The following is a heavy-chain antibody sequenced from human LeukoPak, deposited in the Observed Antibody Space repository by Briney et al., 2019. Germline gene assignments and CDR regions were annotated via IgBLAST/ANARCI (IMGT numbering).Heavy chain of an antibody. J-gene: IGHJ3*02. V-gene: IGHV4-4*07. D-gene: IGHD6-19*01. CDR2: VYTSGST. CDR1: GGSISGYY. Sequence: SETLSLTCSVSGGSISGYYWTWIRQPAGKGLEWIGRVYTSGSTHYNPSLKTRLTMSVDTSKNQFSLKLSSVTAADTAVYYCAKRGGGWLTENAFDIWGQGTMVTVSS. CDR3: AKRGGGWLTENAFDI.